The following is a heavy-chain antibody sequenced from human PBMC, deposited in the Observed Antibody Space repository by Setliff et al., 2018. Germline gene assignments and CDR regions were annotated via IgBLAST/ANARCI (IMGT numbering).Heavy chain of an antibody. CDR1: GFTFSSLW. Sequence: PGGSLRLSCSASGFTFSSLWMAWVRQAPGKGLEWVANINQGGSDQFYVESVKGRFTISRDNAKNSLYLQMNSLRVEDTAVYYCARGFHGTIRGGYFDNWGQGTLVTVSS. D-gene: IGHD2-2*01. V-gene: IGHV3-7*04. J-gene: IGHJ4*02. CDR3: ARGFHGTIRGGYFDN. CDR2: INQGGSDQ.